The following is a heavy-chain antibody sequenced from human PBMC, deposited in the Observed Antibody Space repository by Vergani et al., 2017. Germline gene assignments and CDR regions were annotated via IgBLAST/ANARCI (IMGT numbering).Heavy chain of an antibody. D-gene: IGHD5-18*01. V-gene: IGHV3-7*01. J-gene: IGHJ4*02. CDR1: GFTLSSYW. CDR2: IKQDGSEK. CDR3: ASVDTRRGNNR. Sequence: VQLVESGGGVVQPGGSLRLSCGASGFTLSSYWMSWVRQAPGKGLEWVANIKQDGSEKSYGDSVKGRFSVSRDNAKNSLYLQMSSLRADDTAVYYCASVDTRRGNNRWGQGTLVTVSS.